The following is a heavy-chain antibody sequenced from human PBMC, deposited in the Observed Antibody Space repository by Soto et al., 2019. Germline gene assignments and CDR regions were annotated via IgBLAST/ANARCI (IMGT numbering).Heavy chain of an antibody. CDR3: ARMASFGSLNWFDP. V-gene: IGHV1-8*01. CDR1: GYIFTNND. Sequence: AASVKVSCKASGYIFTNNDVSWVRQATGQGLEWVGWMNPGSGDTGYAQKFQGRITMTRNISIATAYMELSSLRADDTAIYYCARMASFGSLNWFDPWGQGTLVTVSS. D-gene: IGHD5-18*01. CDR2: MNPGSGDT. J-gene: IGHJ5*02.